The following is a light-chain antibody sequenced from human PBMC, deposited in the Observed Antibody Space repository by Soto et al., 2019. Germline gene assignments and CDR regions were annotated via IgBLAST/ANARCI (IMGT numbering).Light chain of an antibody. Sequence: QSVLTQPPSASGSPGQSVTISCTGTSSDVGDNYVSWYQQHLGKAPKLIIYEVSQRPSGVPDRFSGSKSGNTASLTVSGLQTEDEADYYCCSYAGSYTYVFGTGTRSPS. V-gene: IGLV2-8*01. J-gene: IGLJ1*01. CDR2: EVS. CDR3: CSYAGSYTYV. CDR1: SSDVGDNY.